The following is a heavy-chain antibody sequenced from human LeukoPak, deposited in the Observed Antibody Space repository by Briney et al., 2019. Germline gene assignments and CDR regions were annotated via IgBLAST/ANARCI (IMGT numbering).Heavy chain of an antibody. CDR3: ARDSGEMGTTMVPGDY. J-gene: IGHJ4*02. Sequence: ASVKVSCKASGYTFTSYYMHWVRQAPGQGLEWMGIINPSGGSTSYAQKFQGRVTMTRDTSTSTVYMELSSLRSEDTAVYYCARDSGEMGTTMVPGDYWGQGTLVTVSS. D-gene: IGHD4-23*01. CDR1: GYTFTSYY. CDR2: INPSGGST. V-gene: IGHV1-46*01.